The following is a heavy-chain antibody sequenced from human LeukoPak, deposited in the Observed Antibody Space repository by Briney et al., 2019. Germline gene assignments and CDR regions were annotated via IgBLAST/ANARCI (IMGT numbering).Heavy chain of an antibody. J-gene: IGHJ3*02. CDR3: ATPRRSPPGPRDAFDI. CDR1: GYTLTELS. Sequence: ASVKVSCKVSGYTLTELSMHWVRQAPGKGLEWMGGFDPEDGETIYAQKFQGRVTMTEDTSTDTAYMELSSLRSEDTAVYYCATPRRSPPGPRDAFDIGGQGTMVTVSS. V-gene: IGHV1-24*01. CDR2: FDPEDGET.